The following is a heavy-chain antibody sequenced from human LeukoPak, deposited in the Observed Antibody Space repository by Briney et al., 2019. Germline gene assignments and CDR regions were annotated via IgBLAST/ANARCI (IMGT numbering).Heavy chain of an antibody. Sequence: SETLTLTCAVSGGTISSTNRRSCGRHPPGQVLELSGVISSAGRTNYDPSLNGRFTMSLDESSNQLSLHLTTLTAADTAVYYCSRKSGAFCPFDYWGQGTLVIDPS. CDR1: GGTISSTNR. J-gene: IGHJ4*02. V-gene: IGHV4-4*02. D-gene: IGHD1-26*01. CDR2: ISSAGRT. CDR3: SRKSGAFCPFDY.